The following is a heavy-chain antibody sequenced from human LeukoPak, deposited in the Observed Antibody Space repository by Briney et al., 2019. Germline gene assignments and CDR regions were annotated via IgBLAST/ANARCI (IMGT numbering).Heavy chain of an antibody. CDR1: EFTFINAW. CDR2: IKSKTDGATT. Sequence: PGGSLRLSCAASEFTFINAWMSWVRRAPGKGLERVGRIKSKTDGATTDYAAPVKGRFTISRDDSKSILYLQLNSAETEDTAVYYCAKDPNYYDTNAFDTWGQGTMVTVSS. CDR3: AKDPNYYDTNAFDT. D-gene: IGHD3-22*01. J-gene: IGHJ3*02. V-gene: IGHV3-15*01.